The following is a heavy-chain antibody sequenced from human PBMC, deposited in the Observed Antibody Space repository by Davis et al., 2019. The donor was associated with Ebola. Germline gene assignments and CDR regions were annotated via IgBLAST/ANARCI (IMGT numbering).Heavy chain of an antibody. V-gene: IGHV4-28*03. CDR2: IYYSGST. J-gene: IGHJ4*02. Sequence: MPSETLSLTCAVSGYSISSSNWWGWIRQPPGKGLEWIGYIYYSGSTYYNPSLKCRLTISLDTSKNQFSLKLTSVTAADTAVYFCAVDFVYWAQGTLVTVSS. CDR1: GYSISSSNW. CDR3: AVDFVY.